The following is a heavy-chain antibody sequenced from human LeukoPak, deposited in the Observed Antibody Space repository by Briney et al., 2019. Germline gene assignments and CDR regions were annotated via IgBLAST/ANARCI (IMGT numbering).Heavy chain of an antibody. V-gene: IGHV4-61*08. D-gene: IGHD3-10*01. CDR1: GDSVASGGYY. J-gene: IGHJ5*02. Sequence: SETLSLTCTVPGDSVASGGYYWNWIRQPPGKGLEWIGYIYYSVSTNYNLSLKSRVTISVDTSENQFSLKLTSVTAADTAVYYCARGGRGRNWFDPWGQGTLVTVSS. CDR2: IYYSVST. CDR3: ARGGRGRNWFDP.